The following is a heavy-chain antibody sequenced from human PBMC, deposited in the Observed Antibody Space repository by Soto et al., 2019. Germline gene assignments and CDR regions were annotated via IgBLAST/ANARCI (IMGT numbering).Heavy chain of an antibody. CDR2: IIPSCGST. CDR3: ARDPVAYSSGWYGGFDY. J-gene: IGHJ4*02. Sequence: GPSVKVSCKASRYAFTSHYMNWVRQPPEQGLEWMGIIIPSCGSTSYAQKFQGRVTMTRDTSTSTVYMELSSLRSEDTAVYYCARDPVAYSSGWYGGFDYWGQGTLVTVSS. D-gene: IGHD6-19*01. CDR1: RYAFTSHY. V-gene: IGHV1-46*01.